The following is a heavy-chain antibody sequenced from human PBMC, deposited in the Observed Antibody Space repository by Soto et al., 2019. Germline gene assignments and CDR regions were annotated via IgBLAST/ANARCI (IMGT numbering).Heavy chain of an antibody. V-gene: IGHV1-46*01. J-gene: IGHJ4*02. CDR1: GYIFTTYS. D-gene: IGHD6-25*01. CDR3: ARVRSSGREFDY. CDR2: VDPRDGST. Sequence: QVQLVQSGAEMKRPGASVILSCKASGYIFTTYSIHWVRQTAGQGLEWMAKVDPRDGSTGYAQKFRGRVPRAWDTSRGTLSLDVSSLTSADTAPYSCARVRSSGREFDYWGQGTLVTVSS.